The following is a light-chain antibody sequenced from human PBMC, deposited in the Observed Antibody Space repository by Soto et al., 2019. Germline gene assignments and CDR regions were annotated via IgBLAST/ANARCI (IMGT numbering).Light chain of an antibody. CDR1: QSVSTN. CDR3: QHYGRGSPIA. V-gene: IGKV3-20*01. Sequence: EIVLTQSPGSLSLSPGEGATLSCRASQSVSTNVAWYQQRPGQPPKLLIFGASSRATGIPARFSGSGSGTDFTLIINRLQPEDFALYFCQHYGRGSPIAFGLGTKVDIK. CDR2: GAS. J-gene: IGKJ1*01.